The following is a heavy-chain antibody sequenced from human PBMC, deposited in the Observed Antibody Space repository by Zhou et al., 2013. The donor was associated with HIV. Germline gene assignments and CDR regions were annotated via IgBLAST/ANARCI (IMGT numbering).Heavy chain of an antibody. J-gene: IGHJ6*03. CDR1: GYTFTSYY. CDR2: IIPFFGTA. Sequence: QVQLVQSGAEVKKPGASVKVSCKASGYTFTSYYIHWVRQAPGQGLEWMGGIIPFFGTANYAQKFQGRVTMTTDTSTSTAYMELRSLRSDDTAVYYCAKTIHYDFWSGLGLHYYYHMDVWGKGTTVTVSS. D-gene: IGHD3-3*01. CDR3: AKTIHYDFWSGLGLHYYYHMDV. V-gene: IGHV1-18*04.